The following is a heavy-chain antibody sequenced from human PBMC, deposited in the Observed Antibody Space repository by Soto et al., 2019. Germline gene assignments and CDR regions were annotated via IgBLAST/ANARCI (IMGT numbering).Heavy chain of an antibody. V-gene: IGHV3-15*01. Sequence: GGSLRLSCEVTGFTFSSLWMSWVRHAPGKGLEWIGRIKSKSENETTDYAAPARGRFSISRDDANNMLHLQMNSLKTEDTGVYYCATVMPHDNSWFDYWGQGALVTVSS. D-gene: IGHD2-2*01. CDR3: ATVMPHDNSWFDY. J-gene: IGHJ4*02. CDR2: IKSKSENETT. CDR1: GFTFSSLW.